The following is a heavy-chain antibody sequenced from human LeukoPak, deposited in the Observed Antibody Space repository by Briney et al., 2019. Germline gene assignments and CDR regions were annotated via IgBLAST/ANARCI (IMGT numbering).Heavy chain of an antibody. CDR1: GFTFSTYW. CDR2: IKQDGSEK. J-gene: IGHJ4*02. D-gene: IGHD3-3*01. CDR3: ARERQNKDFWSGGDY. Sequence: GGSLRLSCAASGFTFSTYWMSWVRQAPGKGREWVANIKQDGSEKYYVDSVKGRFTISRDNAKNSLYLQMSSLRAEDTAVYYCARERQNKDFWSGGDYWGQGTLVTVSS. V-gene: IGHV3-7*01.